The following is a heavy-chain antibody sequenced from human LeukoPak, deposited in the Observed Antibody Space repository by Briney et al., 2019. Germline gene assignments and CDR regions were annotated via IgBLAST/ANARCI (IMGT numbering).Heavy chain of an antibody. Sequence: GGSLRLSCAASGFTFSSNEMNWVRQAPGKGPEWVSYISSSGTTIYYADSVKGRFTISRDNAKDSLSLQMNSLRAEDTALYYCATYNSSWNFQHWGQGTLVTVSS. D-gene: IGHD6-13*01. CDR1: GFTFSSNE. CDR3: ATYNSSWNFQH. J-gene: IGHJ1*01. V-gene: IGHV3-48*03. CDR2: ISSSGTTI.